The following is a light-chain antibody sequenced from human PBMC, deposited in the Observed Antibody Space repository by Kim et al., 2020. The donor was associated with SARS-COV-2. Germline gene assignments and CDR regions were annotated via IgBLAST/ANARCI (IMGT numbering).Light chain of an antibody. CDR3: QQLNSSPYT. CDR2: AAS. J-gene: IGKJ2*01. Sequence: SSSVGARVTITCRARQGLSSYLAWYQHKPGQAPSVLIYAASTLQSGVPSRFSGSGFGTEFTLTITSVQPEDVATYYCQQLNSSPYTFGQGTKLEI. CDR1: QGLSSY. V-gene: IGKV1-9*01.